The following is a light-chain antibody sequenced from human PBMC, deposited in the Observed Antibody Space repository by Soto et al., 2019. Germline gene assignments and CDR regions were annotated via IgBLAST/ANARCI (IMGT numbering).Light chain of an antibody. CDR2: AAS. J-gene: IGKJ4*01. Sequence: DIQMTQSPSSLSASVGDRVTITCRASQGISTYLNWYQQKPGKAPKLLIYAASSLQSGVPSRFSGSESETDFTLTITSLQPEDFATYYCQQSHSSPQTFGGGTKVDIK. V-gene: IGKV1-39*01. CDR3: QQSHSSPQT. CDR1: QGISTY.